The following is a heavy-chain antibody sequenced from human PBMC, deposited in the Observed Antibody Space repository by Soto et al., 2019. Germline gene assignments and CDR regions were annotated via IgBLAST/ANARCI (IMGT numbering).Heavy chain of an antibody. Sequence: EVQLVESGGGLVQPGGSLRLSCVASGFTFSSYWMHWVRQAPGKGLVWVSSISNDGSSIYADPVKGRFTISRVNAKNTLYLQMNSLRAEDRAVYYCARLPNKSPQNWGQGTLVIVSP. J-gene: IGHJ1*01. CDR1: GFTFSSYW. CDR3: ARLPNKSPQN. CDR2: ISNDGSS. V-gene: IGHV3-74*01.